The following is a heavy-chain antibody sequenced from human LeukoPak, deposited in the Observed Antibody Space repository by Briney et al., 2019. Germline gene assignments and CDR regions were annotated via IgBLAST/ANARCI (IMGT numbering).Heavy chain of an antibody. CDR2: IYYGGST. J-gene: IGHJ6*03. V-gene: IGHV4-39*07. CDR3: ARLAFGVVSNYSYYYYMDV. Sequence: PSETLSLTCTVSGGSVSSSHYWGWIRQPPGKGLEWIGSIYYGGSTYYNASLRSRVTTSVDTSKNQFSLKLSSVTAADTAVYYCARLAFGVVSNYSYYYYMDVWGKGTTVTVSS. CDR1: GGSVSSSHY. D-gene: IGHD3-3*01.